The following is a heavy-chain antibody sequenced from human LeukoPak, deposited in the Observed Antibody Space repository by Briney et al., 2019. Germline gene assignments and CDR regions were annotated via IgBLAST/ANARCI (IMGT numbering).Heavy chain of an antibody. CDR1: GGTLSSYA. CDR2: IIPIFVTA. D-gene: IGHD6-19*01. J-gene: IGHJ5*02. CDR3: ASSRAHSSGWYRSWFDP. V-gene: IGHV1-69*13. Sequence: SVKVSCKASGGTLSSYAISWVRQAPGQGLEWMGGIIPIFVTANYAQKFQGRVTITADESTSTAYMELSSLRSEDTAVYYCASSRAHSSGWYRSWFDPWGQGTLVTVSS.